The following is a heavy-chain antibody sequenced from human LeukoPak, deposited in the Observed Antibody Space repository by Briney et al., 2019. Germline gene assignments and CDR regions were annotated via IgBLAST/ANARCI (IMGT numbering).Heavy chain of an antibody. CDR1: GCTFSKYW. V-gene: IGHV3-74*01. D-gene: IGHD6-19*01. J-gene: IGHJ4*02. CDR2: INTDGTVT. CDR3: ATKQWLAPPPDS. Sequence: GGSLRLSCAASGCTFSKYWMLWVRQAPGKGLESVSRINTDGTVTTYADSVKGRFTVSRDNADNTMFLQMNSVRDEDTAVYYCATKQWLAPPPDSWGQGTPVTVSS.